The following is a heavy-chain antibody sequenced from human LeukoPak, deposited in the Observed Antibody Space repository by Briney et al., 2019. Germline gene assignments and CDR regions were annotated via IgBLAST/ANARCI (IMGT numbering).Heavy chain of an antibody. D-gene: IGHD3/OR15-3a*01. Sequence: GGSLRLSCAASGFTFSNYWMHWVRQAPGKGLVWVSRINSDGSSTSYADSVKGRFTISRDNSKNTLYLQMNSLRAEDTAVYYCAKDWTGTRIYYGMDVWGQGTTVTVSS. CDR1: GFTFSNYW. J-gene: IGHJ6*02. V-gene: IGHV3-74*01. CDR2: INSDGSST. CDR3: AKDWTGTRIYYGMDV.